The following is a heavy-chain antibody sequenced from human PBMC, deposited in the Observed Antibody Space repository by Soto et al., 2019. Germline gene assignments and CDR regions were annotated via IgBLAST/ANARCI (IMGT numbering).Heavy chain of an antibody. CDR3: ASNCLKYEECGRASHSFDF. Sequence: QVQLQESGPGLVKPSETLSLTCTVSGGSISSYYWSWIRQSPGKGLEWIGYISDSVTTNYNPSLKSRVTVSVETAKNQSSLTLSSVTAADTAVYFCASNCLKYEECGRASHSFDFWGQGTLVTISS. D-gene: IGHD2-15*01. CDR1: GGSISSYY. V-gene: IGHV4-59*08. J-gene: IGHJ4*02. CDR2: ISDSVTT.